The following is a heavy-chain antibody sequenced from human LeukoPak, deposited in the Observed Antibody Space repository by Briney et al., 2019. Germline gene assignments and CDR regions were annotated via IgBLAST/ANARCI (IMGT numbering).Heavy chain of an antibody. CDR3: TTGDSSSPL. V-gene: IGHV3-15*01. CDR1: GFTFSNAW. CDR2: VKSKADGGTT. J-gene: IGHJ4*02. Sequence: GGSLRLSCAASGFTFSNAWMNWVRQAPGKRLEWVGRVKSKADGGTTEYAAPVKGRFTISRDDSKNTLYLQMNSLKTEDAAVYYCTTGDSSSPLWGQGTLVTVSS. D-gene: IGHD3-22*01.